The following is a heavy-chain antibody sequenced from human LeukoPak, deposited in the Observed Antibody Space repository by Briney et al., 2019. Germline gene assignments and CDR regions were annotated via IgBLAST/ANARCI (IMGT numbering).Heavy chain of an antibody. CDR3: AKGVLDYYYMDV. CDR2: ISWNSGSI. J-gene: IGHJ6*03. CDR1: GFTFDDYA. V-gene: IGHV3-9*03. Sequence: GRSLRLSCAASGFTFDDYAMHWVRQAPGKGLEWVPGISWNSGSIGYADSVKGRFTISRDNAKNSLYLQMNSLRAEDMALYYCAKGVLDYYYMDVWGKGTTVTVSS.